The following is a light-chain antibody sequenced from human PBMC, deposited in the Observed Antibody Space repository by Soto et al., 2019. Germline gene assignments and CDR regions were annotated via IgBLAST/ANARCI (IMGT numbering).Light chain of an antibody. V-gene: IGKV1-12*01. CDR1: QGISSW. Sequence: DILMTQSPSSVSASVGDRVSITCRASQGISSWLAWYQQKPGRAPKLLIYTGSSLPSGVPSRFSGTESGTDFTLTISILQPEDVATYCCQQANSFPLTFGGGTKVEIK. J-gene: IGKJ4*01. CDR3: QQANSFPLT. CDR2: TGS.